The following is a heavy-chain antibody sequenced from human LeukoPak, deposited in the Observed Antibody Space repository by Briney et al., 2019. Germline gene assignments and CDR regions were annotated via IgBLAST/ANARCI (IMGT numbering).Heavy chain of an antibody. J-gene: IGHJ4*02. CDR1: GFTFSRFW. CDR2: INQDGSEK. V-gene: IGHV3-7*01. Sequence: GGSLRLSCAASGFTFSRFWMSWVRQAPGMGLEWVANINQDGSEKNYVDSVKGRFTISRDNAKNSLYLQMNSLRAEDTAVYYCARDRFGWDSYHYGFDYWGQGTLFTVSS. CDR3: ARDRFGWDSYHYGFDY. D-gene: IGHD3-10*01.